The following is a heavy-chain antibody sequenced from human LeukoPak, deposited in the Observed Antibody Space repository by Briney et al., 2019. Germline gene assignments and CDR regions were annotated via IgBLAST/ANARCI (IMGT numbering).Heavy chain of an antibody. CDR2: ISWNSDNI. D-gene: IGHD3-16*01. J-gene: IGHJ3*02. V-gene: IGHV3-9*01. Sequence: GGSLRLPCTTSGFTFEDYAMHWVRQAPGKGLEWVSGISWNSDNIAYADSVKGRFTVSRDNAKNSLYLQMNSLRAEDTAVYYCARDPWGKDAFDIWGQGTMVTVSS. CDR3: ARDPWGKDAFDI. CDR1: GFTFEDYA.